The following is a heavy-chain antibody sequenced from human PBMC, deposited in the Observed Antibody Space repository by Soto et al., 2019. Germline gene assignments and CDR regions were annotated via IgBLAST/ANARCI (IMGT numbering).Heavy chain of an antibody. CDR2: INYSGST. Sequence: PSETLSLTCAVSGGSFSGYYWGWVRQPPGKGLEWVGEINYSGSTNYNPSLKRRVTISVDTSKNRVSLEVTSVTAADTAMYYCARRNYFYALDVWGQGTTVTVS. CDR1: GGSFSGYY. J-gene: IGHJ6*02. V-gene: IGHV4-34*01. CDR3: ARRNYFYALDV.